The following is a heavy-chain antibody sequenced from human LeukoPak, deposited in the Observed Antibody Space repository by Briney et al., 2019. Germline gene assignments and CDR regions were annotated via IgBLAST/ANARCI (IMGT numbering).Heavy chain of an antibody. CDR1: GFTFSSYA. CDR3: ARLRWPGAFDI. J-gene: IGHJ3*02. D-gene: IGHD5-24*01. V-gene: IGHV3-30*04. CDR2: ISYDGSNK. Sequence: GGSLRLSCAASGFTFSSYAMHWVRQAPGKGLEWVAVISYDGSNKYYADSVKGRFTISRDNSKNTLYLQMNSLRAEDTAVYYCARLRWPGAFDIRGQGTMVTVSS.